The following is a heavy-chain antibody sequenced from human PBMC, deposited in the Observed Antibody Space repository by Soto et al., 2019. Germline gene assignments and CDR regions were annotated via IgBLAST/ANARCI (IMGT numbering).Heavy chain of an antibody. Sequence: PGGSLRLSCAASGFTFSSYGMHWVRQAPGKGLEWVAVIWYDGSNKYYADSVKGRFTISRDNSKNTLYLQMNSLRAEDTAVYYCARAGGDCSGGSCDYFDYWGQGTLVTVSS. V-gene: IGHV3-33*01. CDR3: ARAGGDCSGGSCDYFDY. J-gene: IGHJ4*02. CDR2: IWYDGSNK. D-gene: IGHD2-15*01. CDR1: GFTFSSYG.